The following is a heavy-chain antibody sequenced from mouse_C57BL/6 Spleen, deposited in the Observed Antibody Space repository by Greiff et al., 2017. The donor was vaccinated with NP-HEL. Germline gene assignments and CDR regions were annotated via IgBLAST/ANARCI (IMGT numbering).Heavy chain of an antibody. CDR1: GYSITSGYY. D-gene: IGHD2-4*01. Sequence: EVQRVESGPGLVKPSQSLSLTCSVTGYSITSGYYWNWIRQFPGNKLEWMGYISYDGSNNYNPSLKNRISITRDTSKNQFFLKLNSVTTEDTATYYCARGGLLDYWGQGTTLTVSS. CDR3: ARGGLLDY. J-gene: IGHJ2*01. CDR2: ISYDGSN. V-gene: IGHV3-6*01.